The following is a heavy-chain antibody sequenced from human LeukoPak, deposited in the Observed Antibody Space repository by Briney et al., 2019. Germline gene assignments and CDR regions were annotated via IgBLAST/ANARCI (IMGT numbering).Heavy chain of an antibody. CDR2: IYYSGST. CDR3: AKAVYSGSYSVFDY. D-gene: IGHD1-26*01. J-gene: IGHJ4*02. Sequence: SETLSLTCAVYGGSFSGYYWSWIRQPPGKGLEWIGYIYYSGSTNYNPSLKSRVTISVDTSKNQFSLKLSSVTAADTAVYYCAKAVYSGSYSVFDYWGQGTLVTVSS. CDR1: GGSFSGYY. V-gene: IGHV4-59*01.